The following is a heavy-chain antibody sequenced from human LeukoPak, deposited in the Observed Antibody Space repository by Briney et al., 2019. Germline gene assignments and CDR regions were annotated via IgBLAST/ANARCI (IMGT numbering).Heavy chain of an antibody. V-gene: IGHV1-24*01. CDR2: FDPEDGET. CDR3: ATDLPNWNSQAT. Sequence: GASVKVSCKVSGYTLTELSRHWVRQAPGKGLEWMGGFDPEDGETIYAQKFQGRVTMTEDTSTDTAYMELSSLRSEDTAVYYCATDLPNWNSQATWGQETLVTVSS. J-gene: IGHJ5*02. CDR1: GYTLTELS. D-gene: IGHD1-20*01.